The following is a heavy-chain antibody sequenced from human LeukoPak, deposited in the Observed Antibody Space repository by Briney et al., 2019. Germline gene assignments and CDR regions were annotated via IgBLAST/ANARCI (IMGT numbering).Heavy chain of an antibody. D-gene: IGHD2-15*01. J-gene: IGHJ4*02. CDR2: ISGSGGST. CDR1: GFTFSSYA. Sequence: PGGSLRLSCAASGFTFSSYAMSWVRQAPGKGLEWVSAISGSGGSTYYADSVKGRFTISRDNSKNTLYLQMNSLRAEDTAVYYCAKDHPPIYCSGGSRYSDDYWGQGTLVTVSS. V-gene: IGHV3-23*01. CDR3: AKDHPPIYCSGGSRYSDDY.